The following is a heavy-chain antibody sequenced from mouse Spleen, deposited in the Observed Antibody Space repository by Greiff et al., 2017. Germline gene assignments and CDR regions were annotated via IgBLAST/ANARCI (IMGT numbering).Heavy chain of an antibody. J-gene: IGHJ3*01. Sequence: QVQLKESGPGLVQPSQSLSITCTVSGFSLTSYGVHWVRQSPGKGLEWLGVIWSGGSTDYNAAFISRRSISKDNSKGQVFFKMNSLQADDTAIYYCAGGFAYWGQGTLVTFSA. CDR2: IWSGGST. CDR1: GFSLTSYG. V-gene: IGHV2-2*01. CDR3: AGGFAY.